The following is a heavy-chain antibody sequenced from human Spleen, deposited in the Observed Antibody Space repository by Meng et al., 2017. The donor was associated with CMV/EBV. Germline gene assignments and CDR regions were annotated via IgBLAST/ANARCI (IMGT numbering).Heavy chain of an antibody. CDR2: INPNSGDT. V-gene: IGHV1-2*02. CDR3: ARDRAEGQWLVSGGEN. J-gene: IGHJ4*02. CDR1: GYTFSTYY. Sequence: SVKVSCKASGYTFSTYYMHWVRQAPGQGLEWMGWINPNSGDTNYAQKFQGSVTMTRDTSITTVYMQLSRLRSDDTAVYYCARDRAEGQWLVSGGENWGQGTLVTVSS. D-gene: IGHD6-19*01.